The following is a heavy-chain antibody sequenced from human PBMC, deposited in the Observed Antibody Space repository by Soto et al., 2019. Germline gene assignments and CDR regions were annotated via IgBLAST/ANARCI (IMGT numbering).Heavy chain of an antibody. V-gene: IGHV4-4*02. CDR1: GGSMSSNW. CDR3: ARDRYDSSGYVIIDAFDI. Sequence: SETLSLTCTVSGGSMSSNWWSWVRQPPGKGLEWIGEIYHSGSTNYNPSLKSRVTISVDKSKNQFSLKLSSVTAADTAVYYCARDRYDSSGYVIIDAFDIWGQGTMVTV. J-gene: IGHJ3*02. D-gene: IGHD3-22*01. CDR2: IYHSGST.